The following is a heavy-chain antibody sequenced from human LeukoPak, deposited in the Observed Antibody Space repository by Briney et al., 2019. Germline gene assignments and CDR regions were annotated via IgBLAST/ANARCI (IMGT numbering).Heavy chain of an antibody. CDR2: ISWNSGSI. Sequence: GRSLRLSCAASGFTFDDYAMHWVRQAPGKGLEWVSGISWNSGSIGYADSVKGRFTISRDNAKNSLYLQMNSLRAEDTALYYCAKGLTTVTTALGYWGQGTLVTVSS. CDR1: GFTFDDYA. CDR3: AKGLTTVTTALGY. V-gene: IGHV3-9*01. J-gene: IGHJ4*02. D-gene: IGHD4-17*01.